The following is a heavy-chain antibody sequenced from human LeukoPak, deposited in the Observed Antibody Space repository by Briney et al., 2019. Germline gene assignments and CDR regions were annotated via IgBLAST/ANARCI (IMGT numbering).Heavy chain of an antibody. CDR2: ISGSGDST. CDR1: GFTFSSYA. CDR3: AKQKGSSWQPFDY. D-gene: IGHD6-13*01. J-gene: IGHJ4*02. Sequence: PGGSLRLSCAASGFTFSSYAMSWVRQAPGKGLEWVSAISGSGDSTYYADSVKDRFTISRDNSKNTLYLQMNSLRAEDTALYYCAKQKGSSWQPFDYWGQGTLVTVSS. V-gene: IGHV3-23*01.